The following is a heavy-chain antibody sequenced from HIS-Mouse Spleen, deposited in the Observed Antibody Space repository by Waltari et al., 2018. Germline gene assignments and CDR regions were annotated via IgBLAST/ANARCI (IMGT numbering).Heavy chain of an antibody. CDR3: AREIPYSSSWYDWYFDL. Sequence: QLQLQESGPGLVKPSETLSLTCTVSGGSISSSSYYWAWIRQPPGKGREWIGSIYYSGSTYYNPSLTSRVTISVDTSKNQFSLKLSSVTAADTAVYYCAREIPYSSSWYDWYFDLWGRGTLVTVSS. J-gene: IGHJ2*01. D-gene: IGHD6-13*01. CDR2: IYYSGST. V-gene: IGHV4-39*07. CDR1: GGSISSSSYY.